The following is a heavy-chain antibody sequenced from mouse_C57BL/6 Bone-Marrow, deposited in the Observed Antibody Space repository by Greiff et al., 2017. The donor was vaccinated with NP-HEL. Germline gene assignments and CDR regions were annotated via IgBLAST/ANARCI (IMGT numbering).Heavy chain of an antibody. CDR1: GFTFSSYG. V-gene: IGHV5-6*03. CDR2: ISSGGSYT. Sequence: EVKLVESGGGLVKPGGSLKLSCAASGFTFSSYGMSWVRQTPDKRLEWVATISSGGSYTYYPDSVKGRFTISRDNAKNTLYLQMSSLKSEYTAMYYCASPYDYDVAWFAYWGQGTLVTVSA. CDR3: ASPYDYDVAWFAY. J-gene: IGHJ3*01. D-gene: IGHD2-4*01.